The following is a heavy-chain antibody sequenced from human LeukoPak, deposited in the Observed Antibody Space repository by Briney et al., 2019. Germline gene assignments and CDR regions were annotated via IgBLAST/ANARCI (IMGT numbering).Heavy chain of an antibody. CDR1: GGSISSYY. CDR3: ARVPPVEAYYFDY. V-gene: IGHV4-59*01. CDR2: IYYSGST. J-gene: IGHJ4*02. Sequence: SETLSLTCTVSGGSISSYYWSWIRQPPGKGLEWIGYIYYSGSTNYNPSLKSRVTISVDTSKNQFSLKLSSVTAADTAVYYCARVPPVEAYYFDYWGQGTLVTVSS.